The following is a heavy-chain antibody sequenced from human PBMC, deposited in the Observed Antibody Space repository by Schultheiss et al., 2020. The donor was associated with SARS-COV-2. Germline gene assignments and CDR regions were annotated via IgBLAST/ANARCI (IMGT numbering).Heavy chain of an antibody. CDR3: ARDLGESGGY. J-gene: IGHJ4*02. CDR1: GGSINSGGYY. D-gene: IGHD3-10*01. V-gene: IGHV4-61*08. CDR2: IYYSGST. Sequence: SETLSLTCSVSGGSINSGGYYWSWIRQHPGKGLEWMGYIYYSGSTNYNPSLKSRVTISVDTSKNQFSLKLSSVTAADTAVYYCARDLGESGGYWGQGTLVTVSS.